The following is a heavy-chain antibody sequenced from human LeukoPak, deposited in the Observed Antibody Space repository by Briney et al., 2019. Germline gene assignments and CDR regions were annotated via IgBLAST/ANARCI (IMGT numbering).Heavy chain of an antibody. V-gene: IGHV4-34*01. CDR2: INQSGST. D-gene: IGHD6-13*01. J-gene: IGHJ3*02. CDR1: GGSFSGYY. Sequence: SETLSLTCAVYGGSFSGYYWSWIRQPPGKGLEWIGEINQSGSTNYNPSLKSRVTISVDTSKNQFSLKLSSVTAADTAVYYCARLEQQPGAFDIWGQGTMVTVSS. CDR3: ARLEQQPGAFDI.